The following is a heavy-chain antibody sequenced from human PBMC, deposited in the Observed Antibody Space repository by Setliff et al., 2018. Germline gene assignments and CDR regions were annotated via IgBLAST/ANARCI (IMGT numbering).Heavy chain of an antibody. CDR3: VRHGPTRTDSWFDSFDV. CDR1: DGSISNAY. Sequence: SETLSLTCTVSDGSISNAYWSWIRQSPGKGLEWIGYIYDTGSSNSDPSLKSRVTMSVDTSKNQVSLKMTSVTAADTAVYYCVRHGPTRTDSWFDSFDVWGQGTKVTVSS. J-gene: IGHJ3*01. V-gene: IGHV4-59*08. D-gene: IGHD3-10*01. CDR2: IYDTGSS.